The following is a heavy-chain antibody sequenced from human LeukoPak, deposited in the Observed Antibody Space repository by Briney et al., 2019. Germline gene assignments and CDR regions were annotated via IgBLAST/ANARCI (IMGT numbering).Heavy chain of an antibody. D-gene: IGHD4-17*01. Sequence: ASVKVSCKASGYSFTSYGITWVRQAPGQGLEWMGWISTYNGNTKYAQKFQGRVTITRNTSISTAYMELSSLRSEDTAVYYCAILGGTTVTTGGYYYYYMDVWGKGTTVTVSS. J-gene: IGHJ6*03. CDR2: ISTYNGNT. CDR1: GYSFTSYG. CDR3: AILGGTTVTTGGYYYYYMDV. V-gene: IGHV1-18*01.